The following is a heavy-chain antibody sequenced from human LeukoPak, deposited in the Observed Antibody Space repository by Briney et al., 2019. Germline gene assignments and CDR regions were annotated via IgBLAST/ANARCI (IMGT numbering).Heavy chain of an antibody. CDR2: IYTSGST. CDR1: GGSISSYY. J-gene: IGHJ4*02. V-gene: IGHV4-4*07. D-gene: IGHD3-10*01. Sequence: PSDTLSLTCTVSGGSISSYYWSWIRQPVGKGLEWIGRIYTSGSTNYNPSLESRVTMSVDTSKNQFSLKLSSVTAADTAVYYCARESYYYGSVSFDDWGQGTLVTVSS. CDR3: ARESYYYGSVSFDD.